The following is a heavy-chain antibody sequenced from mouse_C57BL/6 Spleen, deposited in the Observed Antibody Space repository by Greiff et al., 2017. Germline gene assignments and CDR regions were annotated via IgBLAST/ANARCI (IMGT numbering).Heavy chain of an antibody. CDR1: GFTFSSYG. D-gene: IGHD2-1*01. V-gene: IGHV5-6*01. CDR2: ISSGGSYT. Sequence: EVHLVESGGDLVKPGGSLKLSCAASGFTFSSYGMSWVRQTPDTRLEWVATISSGGSYTYYPDSVKGRFTISRDNAKNTLYLQMSSLKSEDTAMYYCAGGNHFDYWGQGTTLTVSS. J-gene: IGHJ2*01. CDR3: AGGNHFDY.